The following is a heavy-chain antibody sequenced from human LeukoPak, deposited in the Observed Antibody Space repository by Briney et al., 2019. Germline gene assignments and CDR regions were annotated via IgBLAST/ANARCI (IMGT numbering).Heavy chain of an antibody. CDR3: AREGDPYDFWSDNFEYNWFDT. V-gene: IGHV1-69*05. Sequence: SVKVSCKASGGTFSSYAISWVRQAPGQGLEWMGGIIPIFGTANYAQKFQGRVTITTNESTSTAYMELSSLRSEDTAVYYCAREGDPYDFWSDNFEYNWFDTWGQGTLVTVSS. J-gene: IGHJ5*02. CDR1: GGTFSSYA. D-gene: IGHD3-3*01. CDR2: IIPIFGTA.